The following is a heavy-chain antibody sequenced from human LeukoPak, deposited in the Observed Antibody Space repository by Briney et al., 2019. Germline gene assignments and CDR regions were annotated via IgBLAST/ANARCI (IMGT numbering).Heavy chain of an antibody. CDR3: ASPGGLTAAAGSRAFDI. D-gene: IGHD6-13*01. Sequence: GASVKVSCKASRGTFSPYAVSWVRQAPGQGLEWMGVIIPIFGSANYAQKFQGRVTITADESTNTAYMEVNSLRYEDTAVYYCASPGGLTAAAGSRAFDIWGQGTMVTVSS. CDR1: RGTFSPYA. CDR2: IIPIFGSA. V-gene: IGHV1-69*13. J-gene: IGHJ3*02.